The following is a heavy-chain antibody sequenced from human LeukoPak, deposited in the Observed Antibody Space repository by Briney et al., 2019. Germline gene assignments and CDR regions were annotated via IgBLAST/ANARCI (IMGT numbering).Heavy chain of an antibody. CDR1: GGTFSSYA. J-gene: IGHJ4*02. V-gene: IGHV1-69*04. Sequence: SVNDSFKASGGTFSSYAISWVRQAPGQGLEWMGRIIPILGIANYAQKFQGRVTFTADKSTSTAYMELSSLRSEDTAVYYCARDNSGYDLAYWGQGTLVTVSS. D-gene: IGHD5-12*01. CDR3: ARDNSGYDLAY. CDR2: IIPILGIA.